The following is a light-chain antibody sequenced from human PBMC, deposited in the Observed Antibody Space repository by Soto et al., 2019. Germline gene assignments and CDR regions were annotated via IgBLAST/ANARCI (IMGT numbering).Light chain of an antibody. CDR1: QSVSSF. J-gene: IGKJ3*01. V-gene: IGKV3-11*01. CDR2: DAS. CDR3: QHRGNWPIFT. Sequence: EIVLTQSPATLSLSPGDRATLSCRASQSVSSFLAWYQQKPGQAPRLLIYDASNRATGIPARFSGSGSGTDFTLTITSLEPEDFAVYYCQHRGNWPIFTFGPGTKVDIK.